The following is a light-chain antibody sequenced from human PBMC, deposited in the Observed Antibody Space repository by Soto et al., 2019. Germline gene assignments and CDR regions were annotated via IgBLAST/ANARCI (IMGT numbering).Light chain of an antibody. J-gene: IGKJ5*01. CDR1: QSVSSN. CDR2: GAS. CDR3: QQRHNWIT. V-gene: IGKV3-11*01. Sequence: EVVLTQSPVTLSLSPGERATLSCRASQSVSSNLVWYQQKPGQAPRLLIYGASTRVTGIPARFSGSGSGTEFTLTISSLEPEDFAVYYCQQRHNWITFGQGTRLEIK.